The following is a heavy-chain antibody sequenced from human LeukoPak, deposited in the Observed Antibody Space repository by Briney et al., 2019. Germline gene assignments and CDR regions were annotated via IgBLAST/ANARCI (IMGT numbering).Heavy chain of an antibody. J-gene: IGHJ4*02. D-gene: IGHD3-22*01. Sequence: GASVKVSCKASGYTFTSYAMNWVRQAPGHGLEWVGWINTNTGNPTYAQGFTGRFVFSLDTSVSTAYLQISSLKAEDTAVYYCAREFVNYYDSSGYPDYWGQGTLVTVSS. CDR2: INTNTGNP. CDR3: AREFVNYYDSSGYPDY. V-gene: IGHV7-4-1*02. CDR1: GYTFTSYA.